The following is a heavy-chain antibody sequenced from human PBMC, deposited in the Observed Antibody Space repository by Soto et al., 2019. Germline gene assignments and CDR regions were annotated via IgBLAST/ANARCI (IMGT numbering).Heavy chain of an antibody. CDR3: ARDFVVGGPTINYYYGMDV. CDR1: GFTVSSTY. D-gene: IGHD1-26*01. Sequence: GSYLRLSCAASGFTVSSTYMSWVRPAPGKGLEWISIIYSAGNTYYADSVKGRFTISRDNSKNTLYLQMNSLGAEDTTVYYCARDFVVGGPTINYYYGMDVWGQGT. J-gene: IGHJ6*02. CDR2: IYSAGNT. V-gene: IGHV3-66*01.